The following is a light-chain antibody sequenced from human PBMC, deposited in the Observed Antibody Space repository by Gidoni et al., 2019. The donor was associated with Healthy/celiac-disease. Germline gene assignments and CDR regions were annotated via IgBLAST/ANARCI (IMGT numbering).Light chain of an antibody. CDR3: QQYYSTPPT. CDR1: QSVLYSSNNKNY. CDR2: WAS. Sequence: DIVMTQSPDSLAVSLGERATINCKSSQSVLYSSNNKNYLAWYQQKPGQPPKLHIYWASTRESGVPDRFSGSGSGTDFTLTISSLQAEDVAVYYCQQYYSTPPTFGQVTRLEIK. V-gene: IGKV4-1*01. J-gene: IGKJ5*01.